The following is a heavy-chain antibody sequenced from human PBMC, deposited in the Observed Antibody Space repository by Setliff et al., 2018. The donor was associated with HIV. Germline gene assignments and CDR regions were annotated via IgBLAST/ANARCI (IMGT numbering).Heavy chain of an antibody. J-gene: IGHJ4*02. Sequence: ASVKVSCKASGYILTSHYMHWVRQAPGQGLEWMGIINPSVGSTSYAQKFQGRVTMTRDTSTSTVYMELSSLRPEDTAVYYCAREYDVLLWIGSQYGRGNLDSWGQGTPVTVSS. CDR2: INPSVGST. CDR3: AREYDVLLWIGSQYGRGNLDS. V-gene: IGHV1-46*01. D-gene: IGHD3-10*01. CDR1: GYILTSHY.